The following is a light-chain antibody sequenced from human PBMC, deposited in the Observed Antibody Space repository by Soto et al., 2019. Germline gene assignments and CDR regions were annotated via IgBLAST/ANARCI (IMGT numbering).Light chain of an antibody. V-gene: IGLV2-14*01. Sequence: QSVLTQPASVSGSPGQSITISCTGTSSDVGAYNYVSWYQQHPGKAPKLMIYEVSNRPSGVSNRFSGSKSDNTASLTISGLQAEDEADYYCSSYTRSSTYVLGTGTKV. J-gene: IGLJ1*01. CDR1: SSDVGAYNY. CDR2: EVS. CDR3: SSYTRSSTYV.